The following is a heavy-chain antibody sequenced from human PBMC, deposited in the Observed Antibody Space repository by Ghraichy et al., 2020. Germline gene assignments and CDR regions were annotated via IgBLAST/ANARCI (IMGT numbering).Heavy chain of an antibody. V-gene: IGHV1-18*01. Sequence: ASVKVSCKASGYTFTSYAFTWVRQAPGQGLEWMGWISAYNGDTNYAQKFQGRVTMTTDTSTSTAYMELRSLRSDDTAVYYCARTSGSYLDAFDIWGQGTMVTVSS. J-gene: IGHJ3*02. D-gene: IGHD1-26*01. CDR2: ISAYNGDT. CDR1: GYTFTSYA. CDR3: ARTSGSYLDAFDI.